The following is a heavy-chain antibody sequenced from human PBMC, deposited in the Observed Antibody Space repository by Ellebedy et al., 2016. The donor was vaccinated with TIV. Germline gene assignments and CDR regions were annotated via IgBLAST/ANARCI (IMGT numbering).Heavy chain of an antibody. Sequence: GESLKISCKGSGYSFTSYWITWVRQMPGKGLEWMGRIDPSDSYTNYSPSFQGHVTISADKSINIAHLQWSSLKASDTAIYYCARHMNTAMTNDYWGQGTLVTVSS. CDR2: IDPSDSYT. CDR3: ARHMNTAMTNDY. CDR1: GYSFTSYW. V-gene: IGHV5-10-1*01. J-gene: IGHJ4*02. D-gene: IGHD5-18*01.